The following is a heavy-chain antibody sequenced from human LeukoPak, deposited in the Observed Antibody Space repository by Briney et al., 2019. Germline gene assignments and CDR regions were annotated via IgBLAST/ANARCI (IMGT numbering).Heavy chain of an antibody. Sequence: SETLSLTCTVSCGSISSYYWSWIRQPPGKGLEWIGYIYYSGSTNYNPSLKSRVTISVDTSKNQFSLKLSSVTAADTAVYYCARGYSYAFDIWGQGAMVTVSS. CDR3: ARGYSYAFDI. CDR1: CGSISSYY. V-gene: IGHV4-59*01. D-gene: IGHD5-18*01. CDR2: IYYSGST. J-gene: IGHJ3*02.